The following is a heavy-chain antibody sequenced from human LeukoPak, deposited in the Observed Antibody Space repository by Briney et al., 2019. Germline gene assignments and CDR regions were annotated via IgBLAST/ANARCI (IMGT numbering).Heavy chain of an antibody. J-gene: IGHJ4*02. CDR3: TRYFDS. V-gene: IGHV3-48*02. CDR1: GFTFRSYH. Sequence: GGSLRLSCAASGFTFRSYHMNWVRRAPGKGLERVSYISSSSSTIYYADSVKGRFTISRDNAKNSLYLQMNSLRDEDTALYYCTRYFDSWGQGTLVTVSS. CDR2: ISSSSSTI.